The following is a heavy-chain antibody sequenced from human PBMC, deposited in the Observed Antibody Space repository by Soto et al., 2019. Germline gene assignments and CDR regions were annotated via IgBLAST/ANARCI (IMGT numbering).Heavy chain of an antibody. J-gene: IGHJ6*02. CDR1: GFDFGNYN. CDR3: ARDGSRGYDMDV. D-gene: IGHD1-1*01. CDR2: ISNTARTI. V-gene: IGHV3-48*02. Sequence: EVQVVESGGGLIQPGGSLRLSCAGSGFDFGNYNMDWVRQAPGKGLEWISYISNTARTIFYADSVKGRFTISRDNARNSLFLQMNSLRDEDTAVYYCARDGSRGYDMDVWGQGTTVTVSS.